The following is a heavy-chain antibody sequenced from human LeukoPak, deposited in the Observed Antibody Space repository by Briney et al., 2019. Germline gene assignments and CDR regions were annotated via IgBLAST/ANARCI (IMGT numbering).Heavy chain of an antibody. CDR3: AREVLTGGGHFDY. CDR2: ISYDGKNK. V-gene: IGHV3-30*04. J-gene: IGHJ4*02. CDR1: RFTFSRFP. Sequence: GGSLSLSCAASRFTFSRFPMHWVRQAPGKGLEWEALISYDGKNKFYEDSVKGRFIISRDNSKNTLYLQMNSLRAEDTAVYYCAREVLTGGGHFDYWGQGTLVTVSS. D-gene: IGHD2-8*02.